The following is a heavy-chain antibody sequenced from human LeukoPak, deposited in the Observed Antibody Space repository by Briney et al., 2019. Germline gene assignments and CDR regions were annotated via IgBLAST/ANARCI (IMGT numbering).Heavy chain of an antibody. CDR2: IIGNGGRT. V-gene: IGHV3-20*04. J-gene: IGHJ4*03. CDR1: GFTFEDYG. Sequence: PGGSLRLSCGAPGFTFEDYGMSWGGQGPGKGREGVSGIIGNGGRTDYADSVKGRFTISRDKATSTLYMQMNSLRAEDTALFFFSKGVRKVVPAAMWNFDYWGQGTMVTVSS. CDR3: SKGVRKVVPAAMWNFDY. D-gene: IGHD2-2*01.